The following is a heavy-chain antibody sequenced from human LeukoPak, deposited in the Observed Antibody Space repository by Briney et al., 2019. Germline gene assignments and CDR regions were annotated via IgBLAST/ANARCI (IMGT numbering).Heavy chain of an antibody. V-gene: IGHV3-9*01. J-gene: IGHJ4*02. CDR3: ARGGPRDGYSHY. Sequence: GRSLRLSCAASGFTFDDYAMHWVRQAPGKGLEWVSGISWNSGSIGYADSVKGRFTISRDNAKNSLYLQMNSLRAEDTAVYYCARGGPRDGYSHYWGQGTLVTVSS. D-gene: IGHD5-24*01. CDR2: ISWNSGSI. CDR1: GFTFDDYA.